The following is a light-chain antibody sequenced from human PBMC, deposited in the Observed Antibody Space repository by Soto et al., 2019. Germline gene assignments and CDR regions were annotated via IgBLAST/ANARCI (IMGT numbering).Light chain of an antibody. V-gene: IGKV1-5*03. Sequence: DIQMTQSPSTLSASVGDRFTITCRASQSISSWLAWYQQRPGKAPKLLIYKASSLESGVPSRFSGSGSGTEFTLTISSLQPEDFATYYCQQYKTSPWTFGQGTKVDI. CDR3: QQYKTSPWT. CDR2: KAS. J-gene: IGKJ1*01. CDR1: QSISSW.